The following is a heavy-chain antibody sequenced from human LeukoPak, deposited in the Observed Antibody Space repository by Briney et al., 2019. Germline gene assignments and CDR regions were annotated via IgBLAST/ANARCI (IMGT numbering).Heavy chain of an antibody. J-gene: IGHJ5*02. Sequence: GGSLRLSCTASGFTFSDYYMSWIRQAPGKGLEWVSYISSSDSTIYYADSVKGRFTISRDNAKNSLYLQMNSLRAEDTAVYYCARQYGSGSYSPRDPWGQGTLVTVSS. CDR1: GFTFSDYY. D-gene: IGHD3-10*01. CDR2: ISSSDSTI. V-gene: IGHV3-11*01. CDR3: ARQYGSGSYSPRDP.